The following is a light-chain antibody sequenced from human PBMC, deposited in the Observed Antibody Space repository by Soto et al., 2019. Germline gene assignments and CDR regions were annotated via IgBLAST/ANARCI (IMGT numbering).Light chain of an antibody. V-gene: IGKV3-15*01. CDR1: QSVSSN. Sequence: EIVMTQSPATLSVSPGERATLSCRASQSVSSNLAWYQQKPGQAPRILIYGASTRDTGIPARFSGSGSGTEFTLPISRLQSEDFEVYYCQQYNNWPRTFGQGTKVDIK. CDR3: QQYNNWPRT. CDR2: GAS. J-gene: IGKJ1*01.